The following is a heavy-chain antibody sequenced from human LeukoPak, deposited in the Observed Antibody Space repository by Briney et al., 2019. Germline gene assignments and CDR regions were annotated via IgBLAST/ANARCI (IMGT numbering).Heavy chain of an antibody. CDR1: GFSFSSNW. CDR3: ARGVEPLAANTLAY. D-gene: IGHD3-16*01. J-gene: IGHJ4*02. CDR2: LYSDGNT. V-gene: IGHV3-53*01. Sequence: QPGGSLRLSCATSGFSFSSNWMSWVRQAPGKGLEWVSVLYSDGNTKYADSVQGRFTISRDNSKNTLYLEMNSLSPDDTAVYYCARGVEPLAANTLAYWGQGTLVTVSS.